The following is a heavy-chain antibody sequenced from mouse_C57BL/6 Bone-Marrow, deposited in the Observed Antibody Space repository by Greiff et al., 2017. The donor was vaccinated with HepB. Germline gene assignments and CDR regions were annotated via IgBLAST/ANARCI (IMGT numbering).Heavy chain of an antibody. CDR3: ARLDGYYAGAY. V-gene: IGHV5-17*01. J-gene: IGHJ3*01. CDR2: ISSGSSTI. D-gene: IGHD2-3*01. Sequence: EVQLVESGGGLVKPGGSLKLSCAASGFTFSDYGMHWVRQAPEKGLEWVAYISSGSSTIYYADTVKGRFTISRDNAKNTLFLQMTSLRSEDTAMYYCARLDGYYAGAYWGQGTLVTVSA. CDR1: GFTFSDYG.